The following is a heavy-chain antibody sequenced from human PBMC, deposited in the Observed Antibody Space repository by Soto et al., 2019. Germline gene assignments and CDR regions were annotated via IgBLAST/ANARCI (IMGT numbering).Heavy chain of an antibody. D-gene: IGHD2-15*01. CDR2: IIPIFGTA. Sequence: SVKVSCKASGVTFSSYAISWVRQAPGQGLEWMGGIIPIFGTANYAQKFQGRVTITADKSTSTAYMELSSLRSEDTAVYYCARSRYCSGGSCWLSYWGQGTLVTVSS. CDR1: GVTFSSYA. V-gene: IGHV1-69*06. CDR3: ARSRYCSGGSCWLSY. J-gene: IGHJ4*02.